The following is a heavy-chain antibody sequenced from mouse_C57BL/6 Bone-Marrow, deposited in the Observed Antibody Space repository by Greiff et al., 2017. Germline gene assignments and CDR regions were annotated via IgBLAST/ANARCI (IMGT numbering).Heavy chain of an antibody. CDR3: ALYYGNYSWYFDV. V-gene: IGHV1-42*01. Sequence: VQLQQSGPELVKPGASVKISCKASGYSFTGYYMNWVKQSPEKSLEWIGEINPSTGGTTYNQKFKAKATLTVDKSSSTAYMQLKSLTSEDSAVXYCALYYGNYSWYFDVWGTGTTVTVSS. CDR1: GYSFTGYY. CDR2: INPSTGGT. J-gene: IGHJ1*03. D-gene: IGHD2-1*01.